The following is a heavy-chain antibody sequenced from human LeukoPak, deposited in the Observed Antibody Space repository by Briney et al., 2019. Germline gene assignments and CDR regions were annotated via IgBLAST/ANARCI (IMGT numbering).Heavy chain of an antibody. CDR2: ISSTGTTI. CDR1: GFTFSSYW. D-gene: IGHD6-13*01. V-gene: IGHV3-48*03. J-gene: IGHJ4*02. Sequence: GGSLRLSCAASGFTFSSYWMSWVRQAPGKGLEWVSYISSTGTTIYYADSVKGRFTISRDNAKNSLYLQMNSLRAEDTAVYYCVREGSSWPNYFDYWGQGTLVTVSS. CDR3: VREGSSWPNYFDY.